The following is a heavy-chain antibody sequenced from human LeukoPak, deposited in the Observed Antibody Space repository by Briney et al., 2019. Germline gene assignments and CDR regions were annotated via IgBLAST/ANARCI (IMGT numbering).Heavy chain of an antibody. CDR3: AGGAAREADY. V-gene: IGHV4-38-2*02. D-gene: IGHD6-6*01. J-gene: IGHJ4*02. CDR2: IYHSGST. CDR1: GYSISSGYY. Sequence: SETLSLTCTVSGYSISSGYYWGWIRQPPGKGLEWIGSIYHSGSTYYNPSLKSRVTISVDTSKNQFSLKLSSVTAADTAVYYCAGGAAREADYWGQGTLVTVSS.